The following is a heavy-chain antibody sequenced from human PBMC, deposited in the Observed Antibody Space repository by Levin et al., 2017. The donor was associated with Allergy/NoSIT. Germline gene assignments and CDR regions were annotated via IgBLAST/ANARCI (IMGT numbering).Heavy chain of an antibody. J-gene: IGHJ6*02. D-gene: IGHD6-19*01. V-gene: IGHV3-74*01. CDR2: IYSDESNT. CDR1: GFTFNGFW. CDR3: ARGWYYGMDV. Sequence: GGSLRLSCAASGFTFNGFWMHWVRQVPGKGLVWVSRIYSDESNTAYADSVKGRFTISRDNAENTLFLQMNSLRAEDTAVYYCARGWYYGMDVWGQGTTVTVSS.